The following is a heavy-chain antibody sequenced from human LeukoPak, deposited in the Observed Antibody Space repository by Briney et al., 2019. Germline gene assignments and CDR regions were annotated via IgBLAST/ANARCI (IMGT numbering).Heavy chain of an antibody. CDR2: IYYSGST. CDR3: ASAYDFWTPGGFYYYMDV. D-gene: IGHD3-3*01. Sequence: SETLSLTCTVSGGSISSYYWSWIRQPPGKGLEWIGYIYYSGSTNYNPSLKSRVTISVDTSKNQFSLKLSSVTAADTAVYYCASAYDFWTPGGFYYYMDVWGKGTTVTVSS. CDR1: GGSISSYY. J-gene: IGHJ6*03. V-gene: IGHV4-59*01.